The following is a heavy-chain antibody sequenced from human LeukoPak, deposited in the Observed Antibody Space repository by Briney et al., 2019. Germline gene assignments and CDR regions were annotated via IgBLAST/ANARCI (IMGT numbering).Heavy chain of an antibody. D-gene: IGHD4-23*01. Sequence: GGSLRLSCTASRFTFSSYWMTWVRQAPGKGLEWVANIKPDGNEKYYVDSVRGRFTVSRDNAKNSLYLQMNSLRAEDTAVYYCASPGYGGTSPPFDYWGQGTLVTVSS. J-gene: IGHJ4*02. CDR2: IKPDGNEK. CDR3: ASPGYGGTSPPFDY. V-gene: IGHV3-7*02. CDR1: RFTFSSYW.